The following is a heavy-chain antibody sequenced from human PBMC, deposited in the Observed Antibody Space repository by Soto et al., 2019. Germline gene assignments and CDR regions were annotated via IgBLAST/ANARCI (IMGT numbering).Heavy chain of an antibody. D-gene: IGHD3-22*01. CDR3: ARDSDDSSGYYLLGVYYFDY. V-gene: IGHV3-48*01. Sequence: VGALRLSCAASGFTFSSYSMNWVRQAPGKGLEWVSYISSSSSTIYYADSVKGRFTISRDNAKNSLYLQMNSLRAEDTAVYYCARDSDDSSGYYLLGVYYFDYWGQGTLVTVSS. CDR2: ISSSSSTI. CDR1: GFTFSSYS. J-gene: IGHJ4*02.